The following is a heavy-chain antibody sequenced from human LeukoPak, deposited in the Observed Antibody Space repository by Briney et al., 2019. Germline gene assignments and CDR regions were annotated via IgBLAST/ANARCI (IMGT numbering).Heavy chain of an antibody. CDR3: ARVNTSGHDPFDY. V-gene: IGHV1-69*13. D-gene: IGHD3-3*01. Sequence: ASVTVSCTASGYTFTSYGISWVRQAPGQGLEWMGGIIPIFGTANYAQKFQGRVTITADESTSTAYMELSSLRSEDTAVYYCARVNTSGHDPFDYWGQGTLVTVSS. CDR1: GYTFTSYG. J-gene: IGHJ4*02. CDR2: IIPIFGTA.